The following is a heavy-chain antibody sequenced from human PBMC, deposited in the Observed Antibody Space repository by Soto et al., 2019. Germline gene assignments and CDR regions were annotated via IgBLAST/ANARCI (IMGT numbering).Heavy chain of an antibody. D-gene: IGHD1-26*01. J-gene: IGHJ3*02. CDR1: GYTFTGYY. V-gene: IGHV1-2*02. CDR2: INGNSGDT. Sequence: ASVKVSCKASGYTFTGYYIHWGRQAPGEGLEWMGWINGNSGDTNYAQKFQGRVAMTRDTSISTAYMHLTRLNSDDTAVYYCVREWAHSGRYSDALDIWGQGTMVTVSS. CDR3: VREWAHSGRYSDALDI.